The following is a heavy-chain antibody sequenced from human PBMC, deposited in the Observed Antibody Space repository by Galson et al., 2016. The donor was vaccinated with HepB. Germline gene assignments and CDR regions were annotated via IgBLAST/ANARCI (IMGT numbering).Heavy chain of an antibody. CDR2: ITPGSTYT. Sequence: SLRLSCAASGFTFNMYTMPWVRQAPGKGLEWVSSITPGSTYTHFADSVKGRFTISRDDAENLLYLHMNSLRAADTALYYCARVVSPMAAANRGFGSWGQGTQVVVSS. D-gene: IGHD6-13*01. CDR1: GFTFNMYT. V-gene: IGHV3-21*01. CDR3: ARVVSPMAAANRGFGS. J-gene: IGHJ5*02.